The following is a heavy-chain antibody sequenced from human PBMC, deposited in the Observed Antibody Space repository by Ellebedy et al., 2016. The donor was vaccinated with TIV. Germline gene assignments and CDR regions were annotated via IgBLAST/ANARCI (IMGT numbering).Heavy chain of an antibody. CDR1: GFTFSTFG. J-gene: IGHJ6*02. CDR2: ISYGGNEK. CDR3: AKYSSSSNYYNGMDV. D-gene: IGHD6-6*01. Sequence: GESLKISXAVSGFTFSTFGMHWVRQAPGKGLEWVALISYGGNEKYYADSVKGRFTISRDNSKNTLYLQMNSLRAEDTAVYYCAKYSSSSNYYNGMDVWGQGTSVTVSS. V-gene: IGHV3-30*18.